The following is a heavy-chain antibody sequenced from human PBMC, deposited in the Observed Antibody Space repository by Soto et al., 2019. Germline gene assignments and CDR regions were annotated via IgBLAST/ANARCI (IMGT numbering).Heavy chain of an antibody. J-gene: IGHJ6*02. Sequence: LRLSCAASGFTFSSYAMSWVRQAPGKGLEWVSAISGSGGSTYYADSVKGRFTISRDNSKNTLYLQMNSLRAEDTAVYYCATALLTGYFYGMDVWGQGTTVTVSS. D-gene: IGHD3-9*01. CDR1: GFTFSSYA. CDR3: ATALLTGYFYGMDV. CDR2: ISGSGGST. V-gene: IGHV3-23*01.